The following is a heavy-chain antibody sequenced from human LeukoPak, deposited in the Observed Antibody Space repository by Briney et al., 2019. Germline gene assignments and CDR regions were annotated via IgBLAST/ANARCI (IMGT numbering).Heavy chain of an antibody. Sequence: SVKVSCKASGGTFTSYAISWVRQAPGQGLEWMGGIIPIFGTENYAQKFQGRVTITTDESTSTAYMELSSLRSEDTAVYYCARVVYYDSSAYYYYYYYMDVWGKGTTVTVSS. J-gene: IGHJ6*03. V-gene: IGHV1-69*05. D-gene: IGHD3-22*01. CDR2: IIPIFGTE. CDR1: GGTFTSYA. CDR3: ARVVYYDSSAYYYYYYYMDV.